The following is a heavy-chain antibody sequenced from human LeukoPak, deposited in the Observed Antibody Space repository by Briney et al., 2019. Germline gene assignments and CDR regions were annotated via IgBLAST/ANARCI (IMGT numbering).Heavy chain of an antibody. D-gene: IGHD6-25*01. CDR1: GGSISSSSYY. CDR3: ATLADRDAFDI. J-gene: IGHJ3*02. Sequence: SETLSLTCTVSGGSISSSSYYWGWIRQPPGKGLEWIGSIYYSGSTYYNPSLKSRVTISVDTSKNQFSLKMSSVTAADTAVYYCATLADRDAFDIWGQGTMVTVSS. CDR2: IYYSGST. V-gene: IGHV4-39*07.